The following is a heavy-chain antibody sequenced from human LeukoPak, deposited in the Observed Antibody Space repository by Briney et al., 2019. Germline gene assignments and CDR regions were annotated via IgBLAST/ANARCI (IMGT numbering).Heavy chain of an antibody. V-gene: IGHV3-23*01. Sequence: GGSLRLSCTASGFTFSSYAMTWVRQAPGKGLEWVSTIRGSGGSTYYTDSVKGRFTISRDNSKNTLFLQMNSLRAEDTAVYYCATDSVAGNLGYFDYWGQGTLVTVSS. CDR2: IRGSGGST. CDR3: ATDSVAGNLGYFDY. D-gene: IGHD6-19*01. J-gene: IGHJ4*02. CDR1: GFTFSSYA.